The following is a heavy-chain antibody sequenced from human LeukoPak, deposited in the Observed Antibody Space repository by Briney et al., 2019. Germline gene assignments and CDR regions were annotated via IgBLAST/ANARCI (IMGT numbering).Heavy chain of an antibody. Sequence: SETLSLTCAVYGGSFSGYYWGWIRQPPGKGLEWIGSIYYSGSTYYNPSLKSRVTISVDTSKNQFSLKLSSVTAADTAVYYCARHRRANYYGSGNRDAFDIWGQGTMVTVSS. V-gene: IGHV4-39*01. CDR3: ARHRRANYYGSGNRDAFDI. D-gene: IGHD3-10*01. J-gene: IGHJ3*02. CDR1: GGSFSGYY. CDR2: IYYSGST.